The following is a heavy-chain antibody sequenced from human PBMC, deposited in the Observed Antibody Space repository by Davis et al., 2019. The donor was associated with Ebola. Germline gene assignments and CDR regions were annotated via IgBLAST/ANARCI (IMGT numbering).Heavy chain of an antibody. V-gene: IGHV4-39*07. Sequence: SETLSLTCTVSGGSISSSSYYWGWIRQPPGKGLEWIGEINHSGSTNYNPSLKSRVPISVDTSKNQFSLKLSSVTAADTAVYYCAREGFWSGYRSRFDYWGQGTLVTVSS. CDR2: INHSGST. CDR1: GGSISSSSYY. CDR3: AREGFWSGYRSRFDY. J-gene: IGHJ4*02. D-gene: IGHD3-3*01.